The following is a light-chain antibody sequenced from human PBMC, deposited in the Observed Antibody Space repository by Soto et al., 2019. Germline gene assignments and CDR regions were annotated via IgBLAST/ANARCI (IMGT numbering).Light chain of an antibody. Sequence: IELTQSPSSLSVSPGERATLSCRARQSFXSNLGWYKQKPGQAPRLLXYDASQKATGGPARLSASGSATAFTPTISRREPSDLAIYYCQQREDGPRAFGGGTKVDIK. V-gene: IGKV3-11*01. J-gene: IGKJ4*02. CDR3: QQREDGPRA. CDR1: QSFXSN. CDR2: DAS.